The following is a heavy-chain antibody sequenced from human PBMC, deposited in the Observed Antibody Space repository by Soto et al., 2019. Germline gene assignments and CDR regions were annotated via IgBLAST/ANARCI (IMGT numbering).Heavy chain of an antibody. D-gene: IGHD3-9*01. CDR2: IYYSGST. CDR3: ARGLYDILTGYSVHFDY. Sequence: TSETLSLTCTVSGGSISSYYWNWIRQPPGKGLEWIGYIYYSGSTNYNPSLKSRVTISVDTSKNQFSLKLSSVTAADTAVYYCARGLYDILTGYSVHFDYWGQGTLVTVSS. CDR1: GGSISSYY. J-gene: IGHJ4*02. V-gene: IGHV4-59*01.